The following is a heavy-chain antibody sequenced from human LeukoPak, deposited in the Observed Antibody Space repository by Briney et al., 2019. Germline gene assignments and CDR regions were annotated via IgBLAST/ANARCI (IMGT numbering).Heavy chain of an antibody. J-gene: IGHJ4*02. CDR1: GCSFRRTE. CDR2: ISPSGSTM. Sequence: PGGSLRLSSAVPGCSFRRTEMMWVRQAPGKGLEWISFISPSGSTMYYVDSVKGRFIISRDNAKDSLYLQMNSLRVEDTSVYYCAIDPRGPDYWGQGTLVTVSS. CDR3: AIDPRGPDY. V-gene: IGHV3-48*03.